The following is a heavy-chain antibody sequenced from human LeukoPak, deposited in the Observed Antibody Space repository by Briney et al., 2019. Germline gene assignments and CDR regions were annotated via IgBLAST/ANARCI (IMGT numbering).Heavy chain of an antibody. Sequence: GGSLRLSCAASGFTFSSYGMHWVRQAPGKGLEWVAVISYDGSNKYYADSVKGRFTISRDNSKNTLYLQMNSLRAEDTAVYYCAIEGSSTSGGMDVWGQGTTVTVSS. CDR3: AIEGSSTSGGMDV. CDR1: GFTFSSYG. D-gene: IGHD2-2*01. V-gene: IGHV3-30*03. J-gene: IGHJ6*02. CDR2: ISYDGSNK.